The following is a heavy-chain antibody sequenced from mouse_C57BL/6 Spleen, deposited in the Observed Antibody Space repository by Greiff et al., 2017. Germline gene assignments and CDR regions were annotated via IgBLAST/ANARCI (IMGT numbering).Heavy chain of an antibody. J-gene: IGHJ3*01. CDR3: ARGGTGTLAY. V-gene: IGHV1-64*01. CDR1: GYTFTSYW. CDR2: IHPNSGST. Sequence: VQLQQPGAELVKPGASVKLSCKASGYTFTSYWMHWVKQRPGQGLEWIGMIHPNSGSTNYNEKFKSKATLTVDKSSSTAYMQLSSLTSEDSAVYYCARGGTGTLAYWGQGTLVTVSA. D-gene: IGHD4-1*01.